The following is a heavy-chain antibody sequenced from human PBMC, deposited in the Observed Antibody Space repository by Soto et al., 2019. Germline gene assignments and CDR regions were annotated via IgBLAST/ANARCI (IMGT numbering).Heavy chain of an antibody. Sequence: SDTLSLTCSVSGDSINSDPYYWTWIRHHPEKGLEWIGYIYYSGFINDSGYTFYNPSLKSRVTISGDTSKNHFSLNLNSVTAADTAVYFCARGIPGVTITTRWFDPWGQGTLVTVSS. V-gene: IGHV4-31*03. J-gene: IGHJ5*02. D-gene: IGHD3-22*01. CDR2: IYYSGFINDSGYT. CDR3: ARGIPGVTITTRWFDP. CDR1: GDSINSDPYY.